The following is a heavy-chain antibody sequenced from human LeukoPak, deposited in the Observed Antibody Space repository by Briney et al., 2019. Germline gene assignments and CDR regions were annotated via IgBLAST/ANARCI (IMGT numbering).Heavy chain of an antibody. J-gene: IGHJ4*02. CDR2: ISGSGGST. CDR3: AKLVLRSSSSWCNSHPFDHFDY. D-gene: IGHD6-13*01. V-gene: IGHV3-23*01. Sequence: GGSLRLSCAASGFTFSSYAMSWVRQAPGKGLEWVSSISGSGGSTYYADSVKGRFTLSRDNSKSTLYLQMNSLRAEDTAVYYCAKLVLRSSSSWCNSHPFDHFDYWGQGTLVTVSS. CDR1: GFTFSSYA.